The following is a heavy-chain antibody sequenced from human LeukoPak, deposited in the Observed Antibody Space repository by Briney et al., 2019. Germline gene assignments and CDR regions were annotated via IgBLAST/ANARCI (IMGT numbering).Heavy chain of an antibody. Sequence: SVKVSCEASGGTFSSYAISWVRQAPGQGLEWMGGIIPIFGTANYAQKFQGRVTITADKSTSTVYMELSSLRSEDTAVYYCARDNCSGGSCYFGGNLYYMDVWGKGTTVTVSS. CDR1: GGTFSSYA. CDR2: IIPIFGTA. D-gene: IGHD2-15*01. J-gene: IGHJ6*03. CDR3: ARDNCSGGSCYFGGNLYYMDV. V-gene: IGHV1-69*06.